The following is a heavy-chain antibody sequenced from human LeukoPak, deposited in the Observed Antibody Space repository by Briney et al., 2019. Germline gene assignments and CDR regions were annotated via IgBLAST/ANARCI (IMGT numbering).Heavy chain of an antibody. Sequence: SETLSLTCAVSGGSISSGGYSWSWIRQPPGKGLEWIGYIYHSGSTYYNPSLKSRVTISVDRSKNQFSLKLSSVTAADTAVYYCARGIRDGYNSFWPFDFWGQGTLVTVSS. V-gene: IGHV4-30-2*01. CDR3: ARGIRDGYNSFWPFDF. J-gene: IGHJ4*02. D-gene: IGHD5-12*01. CDR2: IYHSGST. CDR1: GGSISSGGYS.